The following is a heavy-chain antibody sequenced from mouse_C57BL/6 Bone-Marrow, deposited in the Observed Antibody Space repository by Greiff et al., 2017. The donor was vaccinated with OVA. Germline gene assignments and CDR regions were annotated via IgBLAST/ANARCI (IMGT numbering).Heavy chain of an antibody. Sequence: VHVKQSGAELVRPGASVKLSCTASGFNIKDDYMHWVKQRPEQGLEWIGWIDPENGDTEYASKFQGKATITADTSSNTAYLQLSSLTSEDTAVYYCSYDWFAYWGQGTLVTVSA. CDR1: GFNIKDDY. CDR2: IDPENGDT. CDR3: SYDWFAY. D-gene: IGHD1-1*01. J-gene: IGHJ3*01. V-gene: IGHV14-4*01.